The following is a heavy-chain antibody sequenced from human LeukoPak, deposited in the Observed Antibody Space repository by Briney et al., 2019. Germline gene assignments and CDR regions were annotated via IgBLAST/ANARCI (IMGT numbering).Heavy chain of an antibody. CDR1: GYTFTNYY. D-gene: IGHD2-2*01. CDR2: INPSGGST. J-gene: IGHJ4*02. V-gene: IGHV1-46*01. CDR3: AKLGCSSTSCYVSN. Sequence: ASVKVSCKASGYTFTNYYMHWVRQAPGQGLEWMGIINPSGGSTTYAQKFQGRVTVTRNTSTSTVHMELSSLRVEDTALYYCAKLGCSSTSCYVSNWGQGTLVTVSS.